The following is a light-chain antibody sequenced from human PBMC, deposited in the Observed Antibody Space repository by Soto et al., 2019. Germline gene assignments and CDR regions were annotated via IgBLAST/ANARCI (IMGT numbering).Light chain of an antibody. CDR1: QGISSW. CDR3: KQANSSPLT. Sequence: DIQMTQSPSSVSASVGDRVTITCRASQGISSWLAWYQQKPGKAPKLLIYAAASLQSGGPSRFSGSESSTDFTLTISRLQPQDFATYYCKQANSSPLTFGGGTKVEIK. CDR2: AAA. J-gene: IGKJ4*01. V-gene: IGKV1-12*01.